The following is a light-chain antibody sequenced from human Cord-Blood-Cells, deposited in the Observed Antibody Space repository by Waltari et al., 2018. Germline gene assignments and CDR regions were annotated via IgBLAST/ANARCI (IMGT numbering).Light chain of an antibody. V-gene: IGKV1-39*01. J-gene: IGKJ2*01. CDR2: SAS. CDR1: QSISSY. Sequence: DIQITQSPSSLSTSVGDRVTITCRASQSISSYLNLYQQKPEKAPKLLIYSASSLQSGVPSRFSGSGSWTDFTLTISSLQPEDFATYYCQQSYSTPSTFGQGTKLEIK. CDR3: QQSYSTPST.